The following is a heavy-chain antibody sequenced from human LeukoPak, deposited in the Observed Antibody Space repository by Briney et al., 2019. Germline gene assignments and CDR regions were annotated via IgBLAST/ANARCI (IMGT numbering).Heavy chain of an antibody. D-gene: IGHD3-16*01. Sequence: SQTLSLTCTVSGGSISSGGYYWSWIRPHPGKGLEWIGYIYYSGSTYYNPSLKSRVTISVDTSKNQFSLKLSSVTAADTAVYYCARDYTDYGMDVWGQGTTVTVSS. J-gene: IGHJ6*02. CDR1: GGSISSGGYY. CDR3: ARDYTDYGMDV. CDR2: IYYSGST. V-gene: IGHV4-31*03.